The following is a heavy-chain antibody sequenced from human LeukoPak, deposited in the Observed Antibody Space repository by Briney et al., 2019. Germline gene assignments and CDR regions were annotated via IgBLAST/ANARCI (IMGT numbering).Heavy chain of an antibody. CDR3: ARRYCSSTSCYFSNWFNP. J-gene: IGHJ5*02. Sequence: GGSLRLSCAASGFIFSSYGMHWVRQAPGKGLEWVAVIWYDGSNKYYADSVKGRFTISRDNPKNTLYLQMNSLRAEDTAVYYCARRYCSSTSCYFSNWFNPWGQGTLVTVSS. D-gene: IGHD2-2*01. CDR1: GFIFSSYG. CDR2: IWYDGSNK. V-gene: IGHV3-33*01.